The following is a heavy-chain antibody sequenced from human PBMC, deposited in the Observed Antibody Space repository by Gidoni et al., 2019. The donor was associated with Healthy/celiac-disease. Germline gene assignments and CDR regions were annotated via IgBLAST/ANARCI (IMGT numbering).Heavy chain of an antibody. CDR1: GFTFSDYY. V-gene: IGHV3-11*06. CDR3: ARGRSGAAADP. Sequence: QVQLVEFGGGLVKPGGSLRLSCAASGFTFSDYYMSWIRQAPGKGLGWVSYISSSSSYTNYADSVKGRFTISSDHTKNSLYLQMNSLRAEDTAVYYCARGRSGAAADPWGQGTLVTVSS. CDR2: ISSSSSYT. D-gene: IGHD6-13*01. J-gene: IGHJ5*02.